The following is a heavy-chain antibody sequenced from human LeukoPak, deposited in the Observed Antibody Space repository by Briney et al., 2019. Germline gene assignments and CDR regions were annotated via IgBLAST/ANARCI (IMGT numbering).Heavy chain of an antibody. Sequence: GGSLRLSCAASGFTFSSYGMHWVRQAPGKGLEWVAFIRYDGSNKYYADSVKGRFTISRDYSKNTLYLQMNSLRAEDTAVYYCAKDVEQIWIHYFDYWGQGTLVTVSS. J-gene: IGHJ4*02. CDR1: GFTFSSYG. D-gene: IGHD5-18*01. V-gene: IGHV3-30*02. CDR3: AKDVEQIWIHYFDY. CDR2: IRYDGSNK.